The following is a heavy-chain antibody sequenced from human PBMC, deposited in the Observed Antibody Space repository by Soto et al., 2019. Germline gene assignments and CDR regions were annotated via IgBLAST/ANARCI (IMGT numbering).Heavy chain of an antibody. D-gene: IGHD3-22*01. Sequence: GGSLRLSCAASGITVSSNYMSWVRQAPGKGLEWVSVINSGGSTYYAGSVKGRFTISRDNSQNTLYLQMNSLRAEDTAVYYCARELRLGTYYYFAFDIWGQGTMVTVSS. V-gene: IGHV3-66*01. CDR1: GITVSSNY. CDR2: INSGGST. CDR3: ARELRLGTYYYFAFDI. J-gene: IGHJ3*02.